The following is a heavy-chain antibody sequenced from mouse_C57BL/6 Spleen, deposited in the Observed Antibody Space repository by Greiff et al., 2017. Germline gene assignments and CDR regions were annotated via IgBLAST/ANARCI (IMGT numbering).Heavy chain of an antibody. J-gene: IGHJ2*01. CDR2: IDPENGDT. CDR3: TTPGFDY. CDR1: GFNIKDDY. V-gene: IGHV14-4*01. Sequence: QLKQSGAELVRPGASVKLSCTASGFNIKDDYMHWVKQRPEQGLEWIGWIDPENGDTEYASKFQGKATITADTSSNPAYLQLSSLTSEDTAVYYCTTPGFDYWGQGTTLTVSS.